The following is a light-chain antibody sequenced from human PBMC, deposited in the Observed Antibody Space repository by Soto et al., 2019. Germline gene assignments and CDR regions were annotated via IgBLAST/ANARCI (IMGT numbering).Light chain of an antibody. CDR3: SSYISSSALYV. CDR1: ISDIAGSNY. CDR2: EVS. V-gene: IGLV2-14*01. J-gene: IGLJ1*01. Sequence: SVLTQPASVSGSPGQTITISGTGTISDIAGSNYVSWYQHHPGKAPKLMIYEVSNRTSGVSNRFSGSKSGNTASLTISGLQAEDEADYYCSSYISSSALYVFGTGTKVTLL.